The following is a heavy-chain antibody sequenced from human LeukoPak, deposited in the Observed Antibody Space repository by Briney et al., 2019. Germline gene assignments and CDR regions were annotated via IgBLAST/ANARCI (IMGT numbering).Heavy chain of an antibody. D-gene: IGHD3-10*01. J-gene: IGHJ4*02. Sequence: PSGTLSLSCAVSGVSITNYAWSWVRQPPGKGLEWISYIYKSGRANYNPSLTSRVTISVDTSKNQFSMMLRSVTAADTAVYMCARHSARHRGWIGEVDHWGQGALVTVSS. CDR2: IYKSGRA. CDR1: GVSITNYA. V-gene: IGHV4-59*08. CDR3: ARHSARHRGWIGEVDH.